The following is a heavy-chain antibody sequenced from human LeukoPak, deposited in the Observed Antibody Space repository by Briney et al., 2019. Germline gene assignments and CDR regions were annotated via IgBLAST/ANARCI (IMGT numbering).Heavy chain of an antibody. V-gene: IGHV5-51*01. CDR1: GSRLTSYW. CDR2: IYPGDSDT. J-gene: IGHJ4*02. D-gene: IGHD4-23*01. Sequence: GAPLKISSKGSGSRLTSYWIGWVRQLPGKGLEWMGIIYPGDSDTRYSPSFQGQVTISADKSISTAYLQWSSLKASDTAMYYCARHDFHTVVTPGRYWGQGTLVTVSA. CDR3: ARHDFHTVVTPGRY.